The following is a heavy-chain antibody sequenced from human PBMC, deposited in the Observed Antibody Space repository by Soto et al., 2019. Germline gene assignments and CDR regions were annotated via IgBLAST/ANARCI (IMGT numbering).Heavy chain of an antibody. Sequence: QVQLVQSGAEVKKPGASVKVSCKASGYTFTSYDINWVRQATGQGLEWMGWMNPNSGNTGYAQKFQGRVTMTRNTSISTAYMELSSLRSEDTAVYYCARGEEDSSGWYPLVDYWGQGTLVTVSS. CDR2: MNPNSGNT. CDR3: ARGEEDSSGWYPLVDY. V-gene: IGHV1-8*01. D-gene: IGHD6-19*01. CDR1: GYTFTSYD. J-gene: IGHJ4*02.